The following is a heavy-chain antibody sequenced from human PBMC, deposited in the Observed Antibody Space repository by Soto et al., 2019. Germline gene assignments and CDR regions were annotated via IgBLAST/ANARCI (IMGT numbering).Heavy chain of an antibody. J-gene: IGHJ4*02. CDR1: GGSFSGYY. D-gene: IGHD3-16*02. Sequence: PSETLSLTCAVYGGSFSGYYLSWIRQPPGKGLEWIGEINHSGSTNYNPSLKSRVTISVDTSKNQFSLKLSSVTAADTAVYYCARGGTYYDYVWGSYRYPFSYWGQGTLVTVSS. CDR2: INHSGST. CDR3: ARGGTYYDYVWGSYRYPFSY. V-gene: IGHV4-34*01.